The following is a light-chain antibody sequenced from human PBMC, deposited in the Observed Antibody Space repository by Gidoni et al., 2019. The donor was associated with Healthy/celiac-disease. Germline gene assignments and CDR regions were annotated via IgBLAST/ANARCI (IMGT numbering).Light chain of an antibody. Sequence: DIVMTQSPDSLAVSLGERATVNCKSSQSVFYSSNNKNYLAWYQQKPGQPPKLLINWASTRESGVPARFSGSGSGTDFTLTISSLQAEDVAVYYCQQYYSTPYTFXQXTKLEIK. V-gene: IGKV4-1*01. CDR3: QQYYSTPYT. CDR2: WAS. CDR1: QSVFYSSNNKNY. J-gene: IGKJ2*01.